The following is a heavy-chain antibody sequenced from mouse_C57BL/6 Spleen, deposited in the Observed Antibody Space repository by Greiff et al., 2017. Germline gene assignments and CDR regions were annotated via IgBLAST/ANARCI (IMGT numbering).Heavy chain of an antibody. V-gene: IGHV1-69*01. CDR3: ARSHYYYGSSYNWYFDV. D-gene: IGHD1-1*01. J-gene: IGHJ1*03. CDR1: GYTFTSYW. Sequence: QVQLKQPGAELVMPGASVKLSCKASGYTFTSYWMHWVKQRPGQGLEWIGEIDPSDSYTNYNQKFKGKSTLTVDKSSSTAYMQLSSLTSEDSAVYYCARSHYYYGSSYNWYFDVWGTGTTVTVSS. CDR2: IDPSDSYT.